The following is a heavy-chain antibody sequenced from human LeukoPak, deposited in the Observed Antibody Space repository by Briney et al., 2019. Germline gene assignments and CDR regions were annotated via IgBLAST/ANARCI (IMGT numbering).Heavy chain of an antibody. V-gene: IGHV3-48*04. D-gene: IGHD3-22*01. J-gene: IGHJ4*02. Sequence: GGSLRLSCAGSGFTFSSYAMSWVRQAPGKGLEWVSYISSSGSTIYYADSVKGRFTISRGNAKNSLYLQMNSLRAEDTAVYYCARVTDSSAFDYWGQGTLVTVSS. CDR3: ARVTDSSAFDY. CDR1: GFTFSSYA. CDR2: ISSSGSTI.